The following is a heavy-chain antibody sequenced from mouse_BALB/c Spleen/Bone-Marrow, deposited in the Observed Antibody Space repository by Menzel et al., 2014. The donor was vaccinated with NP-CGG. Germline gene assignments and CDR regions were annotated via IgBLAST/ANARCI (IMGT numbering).Heavy chain of an antibody. V-gene: IGHV5-4*02. J-gene: IGHJ4*01. CDR3: ARTYRPYALDY. CDR1: GFIFSDYY. D-gene: IGHD2-14*01. CDR2: ISDGGSYT. Sequence: EVQVVESGGGLVKPGGSLKLSCAASGFIFSDYYMYWVRQTPEKRLEWVATISDGGSYTSYPDSVKGRFTVSRDNAKNNIYLQMSSLKSEDTAFYYCARTYRPYALDYWGQGSSVTVSS.